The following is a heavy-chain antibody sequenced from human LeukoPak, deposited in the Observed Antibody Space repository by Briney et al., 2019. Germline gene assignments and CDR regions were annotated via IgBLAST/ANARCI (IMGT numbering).Heavy chain of an antibody. J-gene: IGHJ1*01. Sequence: SETLSLTCAVYGGSFSGYYWSWIRQPPGKGLEWIGEINHSGSTNYNPSLKSRVTISVDTSKNQFSLKLSSVTAADTAVYYCARRSSSSGYFQHWGQGTLVTVSS. CDR3: ARRSSSSGYFQH. CDR2: INHSGST. CDR1: GGSFSGYY. D-gene: IGHD3-22*01. V-gene: IGHV4-34*01.